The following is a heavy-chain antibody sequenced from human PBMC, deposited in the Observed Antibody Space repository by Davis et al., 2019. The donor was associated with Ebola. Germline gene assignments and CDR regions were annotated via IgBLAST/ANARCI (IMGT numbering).Heavy chain of an antibody. D-gene: IGHD1-14*01. Sequence: GGSLRFSCAASGFTFSSYAMHWVRQAPGKGLEWVAVISYDGSNKYYADSVKGRFTISRDNSKNTLYLQMSSLRAEDTAVYYCARDLPGGDWYFDLWGRGTLVTVSS. J-gene: IGHJ2*01. CDR2: ISYDGSNK. CDR3: ARDLPGGDWYFDL. V-gene: IGHV3-30*04. CDR1: GFTFSSYA.